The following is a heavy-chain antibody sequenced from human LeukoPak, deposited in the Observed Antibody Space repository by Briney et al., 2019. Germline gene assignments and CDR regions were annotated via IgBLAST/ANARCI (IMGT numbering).Heavy chain of an antibody. CDR1: GFTFSSYG. CDR2: ISYDGSNK. V-gene: IGHV3-30*18. Sequence: TGGSLGLSCAASGFTFSSYGMHWVRQAPGKGLEWVAVISYDGSNKCYADSVKGRFTISRDNSKNTLYLQMNSLRAEDTAVYYCAKDPFDYWGQGTLVTVSS. CDR3: AKDPFDY. J-gene: IGHJ4*02.